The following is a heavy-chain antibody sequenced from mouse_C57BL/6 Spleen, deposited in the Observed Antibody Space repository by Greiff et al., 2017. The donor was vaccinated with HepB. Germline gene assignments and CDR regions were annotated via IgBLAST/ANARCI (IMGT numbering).Heavy chain of an antibody. J-gene: IGHJ2*01. D-gene: IGHD2-1*01. Sequence: EVQLVESGPELVKPGASVKISCKASGYSFTDYNMNWVKQSNGKSLEWIGVINPNYGTTSYNQKFKGKATLTVDQSSSTAYMQLNSLTSDDSAVYYCARLGYYGNPYYFDYWGQGTTLTVSS. CDR2: INPNYGTT. CDR1: GYSFTDYN. CDR3: ARLGYYGNPYYFDY. V-gene: IGHV1-39*01.